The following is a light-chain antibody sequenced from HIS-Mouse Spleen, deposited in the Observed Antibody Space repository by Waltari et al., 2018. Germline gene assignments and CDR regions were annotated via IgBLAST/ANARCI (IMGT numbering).Light chain of an antibody. Sequence: DIQLTQSPSFLSASVVDRVTIPCRASQGISSYLAWYQQKPGKAPKLLIYAASTLQSGVPSRFSGSGSGTEFTLTISSLQPEDFATYYCQQLNSYPYTFGQGTKLEIK. CDR2: AAS. J-gene: IGKJ2*01. V-gene: IGKV1-9*01. CDR3: QQLNSYPYT. CDR1: QGISSY.